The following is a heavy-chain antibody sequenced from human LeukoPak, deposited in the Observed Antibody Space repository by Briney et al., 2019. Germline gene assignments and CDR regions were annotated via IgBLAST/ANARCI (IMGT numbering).Heavy chain of an antibody. J-gene: IGHJ6*03. V-gene: IGHV3-7*01. D-gene: IGHD6-19*01. CDR2: IKQDGSEK. CDR3: ARGLVRPMYYMDV. Sequence: GGSLRLSCAASGFTFSSYWMSWVRQAPGKGLEWVANIKQDGSEKYYVDSVKGRFTISRDNAKNSLYLLMNSLRAEDTAVYYCARGLVRPMYYMDVWGKGTTVTVSS. CDR1: GFTFSSYW.